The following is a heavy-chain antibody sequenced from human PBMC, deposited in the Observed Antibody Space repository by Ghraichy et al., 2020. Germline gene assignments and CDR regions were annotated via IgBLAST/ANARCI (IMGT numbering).Heavy chain of an antibody. CDR1: GGSISSYY. CDR2: IYYSGST. V-gene: IGHV4-59*01. Sequence: SQTLSLTCTVSGGSISSYYWSWIRQPPGKGLEWIGYIYYSGSTNYNPPLKSRVTISVDTSKNQFSLKLSSVTAADTAVYYCARGGYGDYEHPFDYWGQGTLVTVSS. CDR3: ARGGYGDYEHPFDY. J-gene: IGHJ4*02. D-gene: IGHD4-17*01.